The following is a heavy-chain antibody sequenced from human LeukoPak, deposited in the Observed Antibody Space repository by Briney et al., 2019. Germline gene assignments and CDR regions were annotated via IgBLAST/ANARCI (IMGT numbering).Heavy chain of an antibody. Sequence: SETLSLTCAVYGGSFSGYYWSWIRQPPVKGLEWIGEINHSGSTNYNPSLKSRVTISVDTSKNQFSLKLSSVPAADTAVYYCARDSTVSGWFDPWGQGTLVTVSS. D-gene: IGHD4-17*01. CDR3: ARDSTVSGWFDP. V-gene: IGHV4-34*01. CDR2: INHSGST. J-gene: IGHJ5*02. CDR1: GGSFSGYY.